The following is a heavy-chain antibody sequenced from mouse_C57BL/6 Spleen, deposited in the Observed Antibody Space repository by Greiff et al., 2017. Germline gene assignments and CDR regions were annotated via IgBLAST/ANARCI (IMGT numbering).Heavy chain of an antibody. D-gene: IGHD1-1*01. CDR2: IWSGGST. Sequence: QVQLQQSGPGLVQPSQSLSITCTVSGFSLTSYGVHWVRQSPGKGLEWLGVIWSGGSTDYNAAFISRLSISKDNSKSQVFFKMNSLQADDTAIYYCATGGGSSSGYYYAMDYWGQGTSVTVSS. CDR3: ATGGGSSSGYYYAMDY. V-gene: IGHV2-2*01. J-gene: IGHJ4*01. CDR1: GFSLTSYG.